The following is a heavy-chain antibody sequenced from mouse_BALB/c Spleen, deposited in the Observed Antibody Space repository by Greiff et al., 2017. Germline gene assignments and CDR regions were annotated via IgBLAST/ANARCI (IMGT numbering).Heavy chain of an antibody. V-gene: IGHV2-6-5*01. D-gene: IGHD1-2*01. CDR1: GFSLTDYG. Sequence: QVQLQQSGPGLVAPSQSLSITCTVSGFSLTDYGVSWVRQPPGKGLEWLGEIWGGGSTYYNSALKSRLSISKDNTKSQVFLIMISLQTADTSMYYCAKEGLTTAPFDYWGQGTTLTVSS. CDR2: IWGGGST. CDR3: AKEGLTTAPFDY. J-gene: IGHJ2*01.